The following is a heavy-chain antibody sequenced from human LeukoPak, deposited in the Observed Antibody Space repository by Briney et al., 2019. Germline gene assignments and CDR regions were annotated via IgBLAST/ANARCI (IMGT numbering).Heavy chain of an antibody. D-gene: IGHD1-1*01. Sequence: SETLSLTCAVSGGSISSGGYSWSWIRQPPGKGLEWIGTFFYSVSTYYNPSLKSRVTISVDTSMNQFSLKLTSVTAADTAVYYCARLTVVQHAFDIWGQGTMVTVSS. CDR3: ARLTVVQHAFDI. CDR2: FFYSVST. V-gene: IGHV4-30-2*03. J-gene: IGHJ3*02. CDR1: GGSISSGGYS.